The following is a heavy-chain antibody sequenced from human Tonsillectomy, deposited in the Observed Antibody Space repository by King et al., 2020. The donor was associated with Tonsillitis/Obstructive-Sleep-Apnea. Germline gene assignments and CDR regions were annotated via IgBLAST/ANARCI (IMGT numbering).Heavy chain of an antibody. J-gene: IGHJ4*02. CDR2: ISGYNGNT. CDR3: ARAYGSSGYYYFDY. V-gene: IGHV1-18*01. CDR1: GYTFTSYG. D-gene: IGHD3-22*01. Sequence: HVQLVESGAEVKKPGASVKVSCKASGYTFTSYGISWLRQAPGQGLEWMGWISGYNGNTNYAQKLQGRVTMTTETSTSTVYMELRGLSSDDTAVYYCARAYGSSGYYYFDYWGQGTLVTVSS.